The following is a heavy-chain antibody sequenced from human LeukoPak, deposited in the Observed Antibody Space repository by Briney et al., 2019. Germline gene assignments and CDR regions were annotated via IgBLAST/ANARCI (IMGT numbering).Heavy chain of an antibody. CDR2: INPNSGGT. V-gene: IGHV1-2*06. Sequence: GASVKVSCEASGYTFTDYYMHWVRQAPGQGLEWMGRINPNSGGTNYAQKFQGRVTMTRDTSISTAYMELSSLRSDDTAFYYCARAPPNSGSYYRLHSWFDPWGQGALVTVSS. D-gene: IGHD3-10*01. CDR1: GYTFTDYY. CDR3: ARAPPNSGSYYRLHSWFDP. J-gene: IGHJ5*02.